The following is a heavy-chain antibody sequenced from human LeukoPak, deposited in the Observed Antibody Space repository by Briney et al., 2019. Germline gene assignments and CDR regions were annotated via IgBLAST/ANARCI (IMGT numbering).Heavy chain of an antibody. Sequence: ASVKVSCKASGYTFTSYDINWVRQATGQGLEWMGWINPNSGGTNYAQKFQGRVTMTRDTSISTAYMELSRLRSDDTAVYYCAREVIGGVGATENWFDPWGQGTLVTVSS. J-gene: IGHJ5*02. CDR3: AREVIGGVGATENWFDP. D-gene: IGHD1-26*01. CDR2: INPNSGGT. CDR1: GYTFTSYD. V-gene: IGHV1-2*02.